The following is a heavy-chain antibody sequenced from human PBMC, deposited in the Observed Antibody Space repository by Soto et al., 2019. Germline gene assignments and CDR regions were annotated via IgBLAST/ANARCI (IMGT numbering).Heavy chain of an antibody. D-gene: IGHD1-26*01. CDR3: AREERSYSLDF. V-gene: IGHV3-33*01. J-gene: IGHJ4*02. CDR1: GFIFTTYG. Sequence: QVQLVESGGGVVQPGRSLRLSCAASGFIFTTYGMHWVRQAPGKGLEWVAVIYYDGSNKYYADSVKGRFTISRDNSKNTLYLQTNSLRAEDTAVYYCAREERSYSLDFWGQGTLVTVSS. CDR2: IYYDGSNK.